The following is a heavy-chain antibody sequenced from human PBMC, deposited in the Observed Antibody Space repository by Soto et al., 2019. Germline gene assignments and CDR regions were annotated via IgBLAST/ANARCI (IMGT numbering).Heavy chain of an antibody. CDR2: IIPILGIA. CDR1: GGTFSSYT. Sequence: SVKVSCKASGGTFSSYTISWVRQAPGQGLEWMGRIIPILGIANYAQKFQGRVTITADKSTSTAYMELSSLRSEDTAVYYCAREVAVVAPNWFDPWGHGTLVTVSS. J-gene: IGHJ5*02. CDR3: AREVAVVAPNWFDP. D-gene: IGHD2-15*01. V-gene: IGHV1-69*04.